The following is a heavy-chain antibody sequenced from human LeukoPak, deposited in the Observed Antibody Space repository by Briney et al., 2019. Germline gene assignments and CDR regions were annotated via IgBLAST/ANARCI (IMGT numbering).Heavy chain of an antibody. CDR2: IKQDGSEK. Sequence: GGSLRLSCVASGFTFSSYWMSWVRQAPGKGLEWVANIKQDGSEKYYVDSVKGRFTISRDNAKNSLYLQMNSLRAEDTAVYYCARVGCSSTSCYPLYYYGMDVWGQGTTVTVSS. V-gene: IGHV3-7*01. J-gene: IGHJ6*02. D-gene: IGHD2-2*01. CDR3: ARVGCSSTSCYPLYYYGMDV. CDR1: GFTFSSYW.